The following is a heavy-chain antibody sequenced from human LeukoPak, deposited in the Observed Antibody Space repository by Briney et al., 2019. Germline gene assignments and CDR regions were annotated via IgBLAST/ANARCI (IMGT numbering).Heavy chain of an antibody. CDR1: GFAFSTYG. Sequence: GGSLRLSCAASGFAFSTYGMDWVRQAPGKGLEWVAYIRSDGGNKNYADSVKGRFTISKDNSKNTLYLLMSSLRTEDTAVYYCVKPAAGIAGNYFDHWGQGTLVTVSS. CDR2: IRSDGGNK. J-gene: IGHJ4*02. D-gene: IGHD6-25*01. CDR3: VKPAAGIAGNYFDH. V-gene: IGHV3-30*02.